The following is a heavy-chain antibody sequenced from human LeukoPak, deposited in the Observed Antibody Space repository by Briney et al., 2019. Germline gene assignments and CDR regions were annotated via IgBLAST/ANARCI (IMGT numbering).Heavy chain of an antibody. Sequence: PGGSLRLSCSASGFTFSSYVMHWVRQAPGQGLEYVSTITGNGGRTHYADSVKGRFTISRDNSKNTLYLQMSSLRPEDTAVYYCVKVLGAYIADNWGQGTLVTVSS. CDR1: GFTFSSYV. V-gene: IGHV3-64D*09. CDR2: ITGNGGRT. CDR3: VKVLGAYIADN. J-gene: IGHJ4*02. D-gene: IGHD3-3*02.